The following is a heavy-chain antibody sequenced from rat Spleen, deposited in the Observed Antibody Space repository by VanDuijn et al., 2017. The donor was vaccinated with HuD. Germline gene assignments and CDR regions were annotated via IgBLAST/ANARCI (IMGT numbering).Heavy chain of an antibody. V-gene: IGHV3-3*01. CDR1: GYSISSSYK. CDR3: ARTNNPYFYVMDA. CDR2: INNAGST. D-gene: IGHD3-4*01. Sequence: EVQLQESGPGLVKPSQSLSLTCSVTGYSISSSYKWNWIRKFPGNKLAWMGYINNAGSTNYNPSLKSRISITRDTSKNQFFLQVNSVTTEDTATYYCARTNNPYFYVMDAWGQGASVTVSS. J-gene: IGHJ4*01.